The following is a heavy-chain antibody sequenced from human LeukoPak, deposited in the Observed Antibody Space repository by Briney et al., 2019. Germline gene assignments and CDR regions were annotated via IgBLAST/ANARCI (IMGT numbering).Heavy chain of an antibody. CDR2: IYPTGST. D-gene: IGHD6-13*01. J-gene: IGHJ5*02. V-gene: IGHV4-38-2*02. Sequence: PSETLSLTCTVSGYSISSGYYWGWIRQPPGKGLEWIGDIYPTGSTYYNPSLKSRVTISVDTSKNQFSLKVSSVSAADTAVYYCARAYSSSWYWNWFDPWGQGTLVTVSS. CDR1: GYSISSGYY. CDR3: ARAYSSSWYWNWFDP.